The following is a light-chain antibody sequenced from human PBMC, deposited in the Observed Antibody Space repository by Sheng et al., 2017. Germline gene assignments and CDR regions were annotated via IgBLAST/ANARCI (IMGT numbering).Light chain of an antibody. CDR3: SSYTSSSTPRVV. CDR2: DVS. J-gene: IGLJ2*01. Sequence: QSVLTQPPSVSGAPGQRVTISCTGTSSDVGGYNYVSWYQQHPGKAPKLMIYDVSNRPSGVSNRFSGSKSGNTASLTISGLQAEDEADYYCSSYTSSSTPRVVFGGGTKLTVL. CDR1: SSDVGGYNY. V-gene: IGLV2-14*03.